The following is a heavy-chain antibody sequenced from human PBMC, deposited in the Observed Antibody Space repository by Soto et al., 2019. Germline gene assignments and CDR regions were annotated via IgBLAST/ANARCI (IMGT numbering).Heavy chain of an antibody. V-gene: IGHV1-18*01. CDR1: GYTFTNYG. J-gene: IGHJ6*02. Sequence: ASVKGSCKASGYTFTNYGTSWVRQAPGQGLEWMGWINTYNGNTNYAQKVQGRVTMTTDTPTSTAYLELSSLISDDAAVYYCARDRKKSSHYYGMDVWGQGTTVIVS. D-gene: IGHD6-6*01. CDR2: INTYNGNT. CDR3: ARDRKKSSHYYGMDV.